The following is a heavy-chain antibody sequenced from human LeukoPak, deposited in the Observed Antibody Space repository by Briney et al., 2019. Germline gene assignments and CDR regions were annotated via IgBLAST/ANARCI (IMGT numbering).Heavy chain of an antibody. V-gene: IGHV1-69*01. CDR1: GGTFSSYA. J-gene: IGHJ6*03. D-gene: IGHD1-26*01. Sequence: GASVKVSCKASGGTFSSYAISWVRQAPGQGLEWMGGIIPIFGTANYAQKFQGRVTITADESTSTAYMELSSLRSEDTAVYYCAAGIVGATGYYYYYMDVWGKGTTVTVSS. CDR3: AAGIVGATGYYYYYMDV. CDR2: IIPIFGTA.